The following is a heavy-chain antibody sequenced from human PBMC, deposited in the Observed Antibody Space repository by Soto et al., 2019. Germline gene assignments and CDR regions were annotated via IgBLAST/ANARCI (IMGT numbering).Heavy chain of an antibody. CDR1: GFTFSSYG. CDR3: ARDIESVTAKHFFYYYAMDV. CDR2: VSANNGHT. V-gene: IGHV1-18*01. J-gene: IGHJ6*02. Sequence: ASVKVSCKASGFTFSSYGLNWVRQAPGQGLEWMGWVSANNGHTNYAQNLQGRVSMTTDTSTSTAYVELRGLRFDDTAVYYCARDIESVTAKHFFYYYAMDVWGQGTTVTVSS. D-gene: IGHD2-8*01.